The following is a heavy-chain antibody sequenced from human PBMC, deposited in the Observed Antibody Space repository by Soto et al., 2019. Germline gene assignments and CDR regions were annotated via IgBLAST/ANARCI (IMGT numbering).Heavy chain of an antibody. CDR2: MNPNSGNT. CDR1: GYTFTSYD. CDR3: ARISYSSGWSERDY. V-gene: IGHV1-8*01. Sequence: ASVKVSCKASGYTFTSYDINWARQATGQGLEWMGWMNPNSGNTGYAQKFQGRVTMTRNTSISTAYMELSSLRSEDTAVYYCARISYSSGWSERDYWGQGTLVTVSS. D-gene: IGHD6-19*01. J-gene: IGHJ4*02.